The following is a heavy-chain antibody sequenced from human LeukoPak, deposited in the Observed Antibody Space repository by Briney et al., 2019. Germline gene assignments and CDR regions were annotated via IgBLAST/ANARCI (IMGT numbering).Heavy chain of an antibody. J-gene: IGHJ4*02. D-gene: IGHD5-18*01. Sequence: GGSLRLSCAASGFTFSSYAMSWVRQAPGKGLEWVSAISGSGGSTYYADSVKGRFTISRDNSKNTLYLQMNSLRVEDTAFYYCAKDRRGYSYGSRGSFDYWGQGTLVTVSS. CDR2: ISGSGGST. CDR1: GFTFSSYA. V-gene: IGHV3-23*01. CDR3: AKDRRGYSYGSRGSFDY.